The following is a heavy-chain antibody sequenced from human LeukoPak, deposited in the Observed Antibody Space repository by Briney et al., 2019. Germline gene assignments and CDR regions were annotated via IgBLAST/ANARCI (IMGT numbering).Heavy chain of an antibody. CDR2: INPSGGST. J-gene: IGHJ4*02. CDR3: ARAHTHGAYCGGDCYSPDFDY. Sequence: ASVKVSCKASGYTFTSYYMHWVRQAPGQGLEWMGIINPSGGSTSYAQKLQGRVTMTTDTSTSTAYMELRSLRSDDTAVYYCARAHTHGAYCGGDCYSPDFDYWGQGTLVTVSS. V-gene: IGHV1-46*01. CDR1: GYTFTSYY. D-gene: IGHD2-21*02.